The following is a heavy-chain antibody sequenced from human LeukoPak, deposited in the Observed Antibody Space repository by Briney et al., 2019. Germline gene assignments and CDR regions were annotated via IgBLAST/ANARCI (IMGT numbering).Heavy chain of an antibody. J-gene: IGHJ4*02. V-gene: IGHV3-30*18. D-gene: IGHD5-18*01. Sequence: GGSLRLSCAASGFTFSSYGMHWVRQAPGKGLEWVAVISYDGSNKYYADSVKGRFTISRDNSKNTLYLEMNSLRAEDTAVYYCAKGVDTAMVTLYAIDYWGQGTLVTVSS. CDR1: GFTFSSYG. CDR2: ISYDGSNK. CDR3: AKGVDTAMVTLYAIDY.